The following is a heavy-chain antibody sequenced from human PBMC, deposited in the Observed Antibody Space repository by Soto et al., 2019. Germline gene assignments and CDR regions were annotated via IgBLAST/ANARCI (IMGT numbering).Heavy chain of an antibody. Sequence: EVKLLESGGGLVQPGGSLRLSCAASGCNFNNYAMTWVRQAPGKGLEWVSTIIAGGESTYYADSVKGRFSISRDNSQNTLDLPMNSLRADDTALYYGAKKYAYGSGSYLYHFDYWGQGTVVTVSS. CDR2: IIAGGEST. V-gene: IGHV3-23*01. CDR3: AKKYAYGSGSYLYHFDY. D-gene: IGHD3-10*01. J-gene: IGHJ4*02. CDR1: GCNFNNYA.